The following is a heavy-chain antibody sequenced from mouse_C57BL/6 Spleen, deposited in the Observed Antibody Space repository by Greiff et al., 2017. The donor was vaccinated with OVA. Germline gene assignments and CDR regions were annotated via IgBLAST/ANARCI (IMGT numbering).Heavy chain of an antibody. CDR3: GEDYDYDVGFAY. CDR1: GYSFTSYY. CDR2: IYPGSGNT. Sequence: VQVVESGPELVKPGASVKISCKASGYSFTSYYIHWVKQRPGQGLEWIGWIYPGSGNTKYNEKFKGKATLTADTSSSTAYMQLSSLTSEDSAVYYCGEDYDYDVGFAYWGQGTLVTVSA. V-gene: IGHV1-66*01. D-gene: IGHD2-4*01. J-gene: IGHJ3*01.